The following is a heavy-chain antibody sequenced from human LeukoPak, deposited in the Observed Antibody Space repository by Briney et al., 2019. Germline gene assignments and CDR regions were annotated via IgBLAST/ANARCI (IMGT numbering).Heavy chain of an antibody. J-gene: IGHJ4*02. CDR2: ISYDGSNK. Sequence: PGGSLRLSCAASGFTFSSYGMNWVRQAPGKGLEWVAVISYDGSNKYYADSVKGRFTISRDNSKNTLYLQMNSLRAEDTAVYYCARGSVPAAITAPEFDYWGQGTLVTVSS. CDR1: GFTFSSYG. V-gene: IGHV3-30*06. D-gene: IGHD2-2*01. CDR3: ARGSVPAAITAPEFDY.